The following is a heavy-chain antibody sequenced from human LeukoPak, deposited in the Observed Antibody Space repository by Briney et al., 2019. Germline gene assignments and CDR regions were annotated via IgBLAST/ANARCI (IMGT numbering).Heavy chain of an antibody. CDR2: IIPILGIA. J-gene: IGHJ4*02. Sequence: SVKVSCKASGGTFSSYTISWVRQAPGQGLEWMGRIIPILGIANYAQKFQGRVTITAVKSTSTAYMELSSLRSEDTAVYYCARDDIVVVPAAMVYWGQGTLVTVSS. D-gene: IGHD2-2*01. CDR1: GGTFSSYT. V-gene: IGHV1-69*04. CDR3: ARDDIVVVPAAMVY.